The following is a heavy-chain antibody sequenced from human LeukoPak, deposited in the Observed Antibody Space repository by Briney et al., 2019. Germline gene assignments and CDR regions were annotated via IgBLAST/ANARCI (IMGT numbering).Heavy chain of an antibody. J-gene: IGHJ3*02. CDR3: ARDRGYCSGGSCYFAAFDI. D-gene: IGHD2-15*01. CDR2: IYI. V-gene: IGHV3-21*01. Sequence: IYIYYADSVKGRFTISRDNAKNSLYLQMNSLRAKDTAVYYCARDRGYCSGGSCYFAAFDIWGQGTMVTVSS.